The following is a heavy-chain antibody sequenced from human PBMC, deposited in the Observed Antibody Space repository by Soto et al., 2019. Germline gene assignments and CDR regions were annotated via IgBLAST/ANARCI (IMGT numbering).Heavy chain of an antibody. CDR2: IYYSGST. CDR3: ARAPRGNYGYPSYFDY. D-gene: IGHD3-10*01. V-gene: IGHV4-59*01. Sequence: SETLSLTCTVSGGYISSYYWSWIRQPPGKGLEWIGYIYYSGSTNYNPSLKSRVTISVDTSKNQFSLKLSSVTAADTAVYYCARAPRGNYGYPSYFDYWGQGTLLTVSS. CDR1: GGYISSYY. J-gene: IGHJ4*02.